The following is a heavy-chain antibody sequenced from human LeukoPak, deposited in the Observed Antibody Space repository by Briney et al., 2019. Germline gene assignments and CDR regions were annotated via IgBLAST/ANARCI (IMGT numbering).Heavy chain of an antibody. CDR3: AELGITMIGGV. CDR1: GFTLSSYA. CDR2: ISYDGSNK. V-gene: IGHV3-30*04. D-gene: IGHD3-10*02. J-gene: IGHJ6*04. Sequence: GGSLRLSCAASGFTLSSYAMTWVRQAPGKGLKWVAVISYDGSNKYYADSVKRRFTIPRDNSKNTLYLQMNSLRAEDTAVYYCAELGITMIGGVWGKETTVTISS.